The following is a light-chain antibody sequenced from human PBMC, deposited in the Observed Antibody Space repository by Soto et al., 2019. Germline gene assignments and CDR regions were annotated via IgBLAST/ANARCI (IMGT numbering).Light chain of an antibody. CDR2: EGS. CDR1: ISDVGSYNL. Sequence: QSVLTHPASVSGSPGQSLTISCTGTISDVGSYNLVSWYQQHPGKAPKLMIYEGSKRPSGVSNRFSGSKSGNTDSLTISGLQAEDEADYYCCAYAGSSTDVVFGGGTKLTVL. CDR3: CAYAGSSTDVV. J-gene: IGLJ2*01. V-gene: IGLV2-23*01.